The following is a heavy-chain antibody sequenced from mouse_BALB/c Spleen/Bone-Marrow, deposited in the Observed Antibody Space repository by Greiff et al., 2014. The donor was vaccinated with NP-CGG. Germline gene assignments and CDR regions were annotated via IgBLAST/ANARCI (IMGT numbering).Heavy chain of an antibody. Sequence: VKLMESGPGLVAPSQSLSITCTVSGFSLPRFGVHWVRQPPGKGLEWLGIIWAGGTTNYDSALMSRLSISKDSSKSQVFLKMNSLQTDDTATYYCARGDCDYAMDYWGQGTSVTVSS. J-gene: IGHJ4*01. CDR1: GFSLPRFG. CDR3: ARGDCDYAMDY. CDR2: IWAGGTT. V-gene: IGHV2-9*02.